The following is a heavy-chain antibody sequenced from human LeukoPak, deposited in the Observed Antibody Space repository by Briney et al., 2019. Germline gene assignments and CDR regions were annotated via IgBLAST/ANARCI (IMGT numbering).Heavy chain of an antibody. CDR3: AKESGDDSSGYYEVFDY. CDR2: ISGTGGST. CDR1: GFTFTSYA. D-gene: IGHD3-22*01. V-gene: IGHV3-23*01. Sequence: PGGSLRLSYTASGFTFTSYAMSWVRQAPGKGLEWVSVISGTGGSTNHADSVKGRFTISRDNSKNTLYLQMNSLRAEDTAVYYCAKESGDDSSGYYEVFDYWGQGTLVTVSS. J-gene: IGHJ4*02.